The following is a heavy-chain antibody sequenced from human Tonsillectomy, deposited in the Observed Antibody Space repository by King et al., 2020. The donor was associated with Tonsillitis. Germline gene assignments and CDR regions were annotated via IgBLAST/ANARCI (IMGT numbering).Heavy chain of an antibody. CDR2: IYYSGST. D-gene: IGHD3-16*02. Sequence: QLQESGPGLVKPSETLSLTCTVSGGSISSYYWSWIRQPPGKGLEWIGYIYYSGSTNYNPSLKSRVTISVDTSKNLFSLKLSSVTAADTAVYYCARLLRLGELSLSDAFDIWGQGTMVTVSS. V-gene: IGHV4-59*01. J-gene: IGHJ3*02. CDR1: GGSISSYY. CDR3: ARLLRLGELSLSDAFDI.